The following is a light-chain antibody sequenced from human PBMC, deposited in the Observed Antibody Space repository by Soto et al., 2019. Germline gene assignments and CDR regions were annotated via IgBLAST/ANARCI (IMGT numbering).Light chain of an antibody. CDR2: DVN. CDR3: CSYGGRNTYV. V-gene: IGLV2-11*01. CDR1: SSDVGGYNY. Sequence: QSALTQPPSVSGSPGQSVIISCTGTSSDVGGYNYVSWYQQHPTKAPKLIIYDVNKRPSGVPFRFSGSKSGNTASLTISGLRAEDEADYYCCSYGGRNTYVFGTGTKLTVL. J-gene: IGLJ1*01.